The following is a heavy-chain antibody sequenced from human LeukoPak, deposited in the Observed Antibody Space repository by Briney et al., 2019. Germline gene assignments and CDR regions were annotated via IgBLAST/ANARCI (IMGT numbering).Heavy chain of an antibody. CDR2: IKQDGSEK. D-gene: IGHD3-3*01. CDR3: AGAGLTYYDFWSGYPYYMDV. V-gene: IGHV3-7*01. J-gene: IGHJ6*03. Sequence: PGGSLRLSCAASGFTFSSYWMSWVRQAPGKGLEWVANIKQDGSEKYYVDSVKGRFTISRDNAKNSPYLQMNSLRAEDTAVYYCAGAGLTYYDFWSGYPYYMDVWGKGTTVTVSS. CDR1: GFTFSSYW.